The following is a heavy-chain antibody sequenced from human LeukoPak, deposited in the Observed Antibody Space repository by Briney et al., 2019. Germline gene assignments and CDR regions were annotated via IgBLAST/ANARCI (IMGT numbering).Heavy chain of an antibody. CDR3: ARDPDTASPQLRADAFDI. CDR2: INPSGGST. CDR1: GYTFTIYY. J-gene: IGHJ3*02. D-gene: IGHD5-18*01. V-gene: IGHV1-46*01. Sequence: ASVKVSCKASGYTFTIYYMHWVRQAPGQGLEWMGIINPSGGSTSYAQKFQGRVTMTRDTSTSTVYMELSSLRSEDTAVYYCARDPDTASPQLRADAFDIWGQGTMVTVSS.